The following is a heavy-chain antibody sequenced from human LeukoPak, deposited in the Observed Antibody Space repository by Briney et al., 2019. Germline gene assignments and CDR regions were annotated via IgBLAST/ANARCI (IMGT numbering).Heavy chain of an antibody. CDR2: ISHDGSNK. CDR3: VRDRGYSGYDYGSYYYFYYDMDV. J-gene: IGHJ6*02. Sequence: GRSLRLSCAASGFTFRSYAMHWVRQAPGKGLEWVAVISHDGSNKYYADSVKGRFTISRDNSKNTLYLQMNSLRTEDTTVYYCVRDRGYSGYDYGSYYYFYYDMDVWGQGTTVTVSS. V-gene: IGHV3-30*04. CDR1: GFTFRSYA. D-gene: IGHD5-12*01.